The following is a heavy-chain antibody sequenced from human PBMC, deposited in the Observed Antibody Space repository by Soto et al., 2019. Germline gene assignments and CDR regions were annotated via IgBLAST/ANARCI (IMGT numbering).Heavy chain of an antibody. Sequence: RGESLKISGKGSGYSFTSYWIGGVRQMTGKGLEWMGIIYPGDSDTRYSPSFQGQVTISADNSLSTAYLQWSSLNASDTPMFYCSLSMFYYYSSGYEYFDFSGQGTLVLVSS. J-gene: IGHJ4*02. CDR1: GYSFTSYW. D-gene: IGHD3-22*01. CDR2: IYPGDSDT. V-gene: IGHV5-51*01. CDR3: SLSMFYYYSSGYEYFDF.